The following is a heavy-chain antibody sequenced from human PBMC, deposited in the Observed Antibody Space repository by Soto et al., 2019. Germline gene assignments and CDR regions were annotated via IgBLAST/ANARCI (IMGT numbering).Heavy chain of an antibody. J-gene: IGHJ6*02. Sequence: PGESLKISCKGSGYSFTSYWISWVRQMPGKGLEWMGRIDPSDSYTNYSPSFQGHVTISADKSISTAYLQWSSLKASDTAMYYFAREHYDILTGYYYYYYGMDVWGQGTTVTVSS. V-gene: IGHV5-10-1*01. CDR3: AREHYDILTGYYYYYYGMDV. CDR2: IDPSDSYT. CDR1: GYSFTSYW. D-gene: IGHD3-9*01.